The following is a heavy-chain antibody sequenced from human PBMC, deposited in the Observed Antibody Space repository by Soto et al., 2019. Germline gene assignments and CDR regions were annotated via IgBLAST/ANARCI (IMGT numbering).Heavy chain of an antibody. CDR2: IYPRESDT. J-gene: IGHJ6*02. Sequence: PGESLKISCKRSGYSFTSYWFGWVRQMPGKGLEWMGIIYPRESDTRYSASFEAQVTISADKSTSTAYLQWSSLKASDTAMYYCARQAYSNFHYGMDVWGQGTTVTVS. CDR1: GYSFTSYW. V-gene: IGHV5-51*01. CDR3: ARQAYSNFHYGMDV. D-gene: IGHD4-4*01.